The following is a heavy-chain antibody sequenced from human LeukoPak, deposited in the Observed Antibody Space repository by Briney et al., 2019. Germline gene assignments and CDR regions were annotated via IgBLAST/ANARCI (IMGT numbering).Heavy chain of an antibody. CDR3: ARGPYQNYYDSSSSPVDY. CDR1: GGSFSGYY. J-gene: IGHJ4*02. D-gene: IGHD3-22*01. V-gene: IGHV4-34*01. Sequence: PSETLSLTCAVYGGSFSGYYWSWIRQPPGKGLEWIGEIYHSGSTNYNPSLKSRVTISVDTSKNQFSLKLSSVTAADTAVYYCARGPYQNYYDSSSSPVDYWGQGTPVTVSS. CDR2: IYHSGST.